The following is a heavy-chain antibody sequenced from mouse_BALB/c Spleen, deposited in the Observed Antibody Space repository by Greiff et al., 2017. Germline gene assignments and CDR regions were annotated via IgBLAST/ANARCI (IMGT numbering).Heavy chain of an antibody. CDR2: IDPFNGGT. CDR1: GYSFTSYY. J-gene: IGHJ1*01. D-gene: IGHD2-3*01. V-gene: IGHV1S135*01. CDR3: ARTDDGYYVWYFDV. Sequence: VQLQQSGPELMKPGASVKISCKASGYSFTSYYMHWVKQSHGKSLEWIGYIDPFNGGTSYNQKFKGKATLTVDKSSSTAYMHLSSLTSEDSAVYYCARTDDGYYVWYFDVWGAGTTVTVSS.